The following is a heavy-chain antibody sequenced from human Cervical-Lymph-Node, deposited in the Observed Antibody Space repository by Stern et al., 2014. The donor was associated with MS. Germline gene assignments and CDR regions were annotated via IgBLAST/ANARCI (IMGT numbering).Heavy chain of an antibody. D-gene: IGHD3-10*01. J-gene: IGHJ4*02. CDR1: GFTFSSYA. Sequence: VHLVESGGGVVQPGRSLRLSCAASGFTFSSYAMHWVRQAPGKGLEWVAVISYDGSNKYYADSVKGRFTISRDNSKNTLYLQMNSLRAEDTAVYYCARDRSYSNAGVDYWGQGTLVTVSS. CDR3: ARDRSYSNAGVDY. CDR2: ISYDGSNK. V-gene: IGHV3-30*01.